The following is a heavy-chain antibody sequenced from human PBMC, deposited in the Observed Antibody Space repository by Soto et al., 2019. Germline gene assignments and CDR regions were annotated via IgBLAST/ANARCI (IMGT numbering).Heavy chain of an antibody. J-gene: IGHJ6*02. CDR2: TYHSATT. CDR3: ARAHYGDYGYGMDV. Sequence: QLQLQESGSGLVKPSQTLSLTCAVSGGSIISGGYSWSWIRQPPGKGLVWIGYTYHSATTYYNPSLKSLVTISVDRSKNPFSLKLSSVTAADTAVYYCARAHYGDYGYGMDVWGQGTTVTVSS. V-gene: IGHV4-30-2*01. CDR1: GGSIISGGYS. D-gene: IGHD4-17*01.